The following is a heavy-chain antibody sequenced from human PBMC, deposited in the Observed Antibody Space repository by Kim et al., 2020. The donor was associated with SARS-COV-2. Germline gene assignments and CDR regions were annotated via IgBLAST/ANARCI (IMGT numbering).Heavy chain of an antibody. J-gene: IGHJ4*02. Sequence: GGSLRLSCAASGFTVSSNYMSWVRQAPGKGLEWVSVIYSGGSTYYADSVKGRFTISRHNSKNTLYLQMNSLRAEDTAVYYCARGGRNYYGSGSYFLFDYWGQGTLVTVSS. CDR2: IYSGGST. CDR3: ARGGRNYYGSGSYFLFDY. V-gene: IGHV3-53*04. CDR1: GFTVSSNY. D-gene: IGHD3-10*01.